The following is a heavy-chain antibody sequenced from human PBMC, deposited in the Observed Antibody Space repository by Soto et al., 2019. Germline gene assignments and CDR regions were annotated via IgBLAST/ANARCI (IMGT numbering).Heavy chain of an antibody. Sequence: PGGSLRLSCAASGFTFSNYGMSWVRQAPGKGLEWVSTFGSSGNTYYADSVKGRFTISRDNSRNTLYLQMSSLRAEDTAIYYCAKRWEKTGRNFDCWGQGXLVTVSS. D-gene: IGHD1-26*01. CDR2: FGSSGNT. V-gene: IGHV3-23*01. CDR3: AKRWEKTGRNFDC. CDR1: GFTFSNYG. J-gene: IGHJ4*02.